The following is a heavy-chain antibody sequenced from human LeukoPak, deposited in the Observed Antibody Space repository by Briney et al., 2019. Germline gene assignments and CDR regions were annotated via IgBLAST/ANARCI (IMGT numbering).Heavy chain of an antibody. CDR1: GYSFTGYY. J-gene: IGHJ4*02. CDR2: ISAYNGNT. Sequence: ASVKVSCKASGYSFTGYYIHWVRQAPGQGLEWMGWISAYNGNTNYAQKLQGRVTMTTDTSTSTAYMELRSLRSDDTAVYYCARMGDDYVWGSYRRYFDYWGQGTLVTVSS. CDR3: ARMGDDYVWGSYRRYFDY. V-gene: IGHV1-18*01. D-gene: IGHD3-16*02.